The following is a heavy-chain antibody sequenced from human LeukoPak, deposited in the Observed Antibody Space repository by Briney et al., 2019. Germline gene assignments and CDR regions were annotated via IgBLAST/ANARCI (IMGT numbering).Heavy chain of an antibody. Sequence: SETLSLTCTVSGGSISSYYWSWIRQPPGKGLEWIGYIYYSGSTNYNPSLKSRVTISVDTSKNQFSLKLSSVTAADTAVYYCARGAWYYDSSGLASLTFDYWGQGTLVTVSS. CDR2: IYYSGST. V-gene: IGHV4-59*08. D-gene: IGHD3-22*01. J-gene: IGHJ4*02. CDR1: GGSISSYY. CDR3: ARGAWYYDSSGLASLTFDY.